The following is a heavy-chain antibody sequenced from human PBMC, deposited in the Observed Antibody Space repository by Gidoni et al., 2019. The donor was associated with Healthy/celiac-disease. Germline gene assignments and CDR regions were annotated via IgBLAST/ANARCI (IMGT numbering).Heavy chain of an antibody. J-gene: IGHJ5*02. V-gene: IGHV4-31*03. CDR1: GCSISSGGYY. CDR2: IYYSGST. CDR3: AREGRGLVPAAIGWFDP. Sequence: QVQLQESGQGMVKPSQTLSLTCTVSGCSISSGGYYWSWIRQHPGKGLVWIWYIYYSGSTYYNPSLKSRVTISVDTSKNQFALKLSSVPAADTAVYYCAREGRGLVPAAIGWFDPWGQGTLVTVSS. D-gene: IGHD2-2*02.